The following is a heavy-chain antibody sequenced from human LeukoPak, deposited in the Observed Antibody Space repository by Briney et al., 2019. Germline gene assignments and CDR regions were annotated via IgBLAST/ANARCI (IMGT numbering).Heavy chain of an antibody. D-gene: IGHD3-10*01. Sequence: GASVKVSCKASGYTFPDYYIHWVLHAPGQGLEWMGRINPNSGGTNFAQKFQGRVTLTRDTSITTTYMELASLTSGDTAVYYCARVLWFGELTPAHWGQGTPVTVSS. J-gene: IGHJ4*02. CDR2: INPNSGGT. V-gene: IGHV1-2*06. CDR3: ARVLWFGELTPAH. CDR1: GYTFPDYY.